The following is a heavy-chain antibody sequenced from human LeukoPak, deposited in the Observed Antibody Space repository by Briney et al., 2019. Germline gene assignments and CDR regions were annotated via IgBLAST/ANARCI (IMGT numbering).Heavy chain of an antibody. CDR2: IYYSGST. CDR1: GGSISSSGYY. D-gene: IGHD1-26*01. J-gene: IGHJ4*02. CDR3: ARATGSSPSDY. V-gene: IGHV4-39*07. Sequence: SETLSLTCTVSGGSISSSGYYWGWIRQPPGKGLEWIGSIYYSGSTYYNPSLKSRVTISVDTSKNQFSLKLSSVTAADTAVYYCARATGSSPSDYWGQGTLVTVSS.